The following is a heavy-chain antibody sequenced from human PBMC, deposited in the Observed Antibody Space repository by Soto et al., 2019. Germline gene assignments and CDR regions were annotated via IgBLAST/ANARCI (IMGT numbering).Heavy chain of an antibody. CDR1: GFTFDDYA. V-gene: IGHV3-9*01. J-gene: IGHJ4*02. Sequence: GGSLRLSCAASGFTFDDYAMHWVRQAPGKGLEWVSGISWNSGSIGYADSVKGRFTISRDNAKNSLYLQMNSLRAEDTALYYCAKDKGGSYIDYWGQGTLVTVSS. CDR3: AKDKGGSYIDY. CDR2: ISWNSGSI. D-gene: IGHD1-26*01.